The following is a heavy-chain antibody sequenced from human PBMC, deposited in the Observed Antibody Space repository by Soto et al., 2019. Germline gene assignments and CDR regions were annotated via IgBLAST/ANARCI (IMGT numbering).Heavy chain of an antibody. J-gene: IGHJ6*02. V-gene: IGHV2-5*01. CDR3: AQTMAGPYYYYYGMDV. Sequence: SGPTLVNPTQTLALTCTFSGFSLSTSGVGVGWIRQPPGKALEWLALIYWNDDKRYSPSLKSRLTITKDTSKNQVVLTMTNMDPVDTATYYCAQTMAGPYYYYYGMDVWGQGTTVTVSS. CDR1: GFSLSTSGVG. CDR2: IYWNDDK.